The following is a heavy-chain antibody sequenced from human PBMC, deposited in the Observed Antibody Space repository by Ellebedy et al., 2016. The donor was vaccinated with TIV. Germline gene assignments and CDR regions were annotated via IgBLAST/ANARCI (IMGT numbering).Heavy chain of an antibody. CDR1: GFTLGDYA. D-gene: IGHD3/OR15-3a*01. Sequence: PGGSLRLSCTGSGFTLGDYAMSWFRQAPGKGLEWVGFIRSKAYGETTEYAASVKGRFTISRDDSKSIAYLQMNSLKSEDTAVYYCSRDLNWEAWFDPWGQGTLVTVSS. CDR2: IRSKAYGETT. J-gene: IGHJ5*02. CDR3: SRDLNWEAWFDP. V-gene: IGHV3-49*03.